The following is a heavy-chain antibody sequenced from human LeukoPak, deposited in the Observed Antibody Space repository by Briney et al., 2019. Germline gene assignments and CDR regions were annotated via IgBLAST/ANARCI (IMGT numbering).Heavy chain of an antibody. V-gene: IGHV3-30*18. Sequence: GGSLRLSCAASGFTFSSYGMHWVRQAPGKGLEWVAVISYDGSNKYYADSVKGRFTISRDNSKNTLYLQMNSLRAEDTAVYYCAKDYDSSGYYNFDYWGQGTLVTVSS. CDR3: AKDYDSSGYYNFDY. CDR1: GFTFSSYG. CDR2: ISYDGSNK. D-gene: IGHD3-22*01. J-gene: IGHJ4*02.